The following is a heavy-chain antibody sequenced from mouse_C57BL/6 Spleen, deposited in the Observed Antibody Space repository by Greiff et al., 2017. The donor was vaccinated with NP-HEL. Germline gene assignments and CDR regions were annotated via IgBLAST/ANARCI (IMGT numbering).Heavy chain of an antibody. J-gene: IGHJ2*01. CDR2: ISYDGSN. D-gene: IGHD2-4*01. CDR3: ARLDYGFDY. Sequence: ESGPGLVKPSQSLSLTCSVTGYSITSGYYWNWIRQFPGNKLEWMGYISYDGSNNYNPSLKNRISITRDTSKNQFFLKLNSVTTEDTATYYCARLDYGFDYWCQGTTLTVSS. CDR1: GYSITSGYY. V-gene: IGHV3-6*01.